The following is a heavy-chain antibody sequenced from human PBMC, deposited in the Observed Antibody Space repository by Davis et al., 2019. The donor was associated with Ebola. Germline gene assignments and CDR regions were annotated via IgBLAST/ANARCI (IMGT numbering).Heavy chain of an antibody. V-gene: IGHV1-69*05. CDR1: AGTFSSYA. Sequence: SVKVSCKASAGTFSSYAISWVRQAPGQGLEWMGGIIPIFGTANYAQKFQGRVTMTRDTSTSTVYMELSSLRSEDTAVYYCARDLGDCSGGSCYSGVDYWGQGTLVTVSS. CDR3: ARDLGDCSGGSCYSGVDY. D-gene: IGHD2-15*01. J-gene: IGHJ4*02. CDR2: IIPIFGTA.